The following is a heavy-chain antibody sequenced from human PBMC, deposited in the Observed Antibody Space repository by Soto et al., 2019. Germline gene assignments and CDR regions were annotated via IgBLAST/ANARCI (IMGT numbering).Heavy chain of an antibody. V-gene: IGHV4-39*01. J-gene: IGHJ5*02. D-gene: IGHD2-21*02. Sequence: PSETLSLTCAVSGGSISSSSYYWGWIRQPPGKGLEWIGSIYYSGSTYYNPSLKSRVTISVDTSKNQFSLKLSSVTAADTAVYYCARHPVAYCGGDCYPNWFDPWGQGTLVTVSS. CDR2: IYYSGST. CDR3: ARHPVAYCGGDCYPNWFDP. CDR1: GGSISSSSYY.